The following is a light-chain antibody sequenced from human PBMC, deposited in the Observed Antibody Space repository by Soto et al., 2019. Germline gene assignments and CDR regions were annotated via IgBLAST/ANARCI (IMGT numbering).Light chain of an antibody. CDR2: DNS. CDR1: SSNIGNNY. J-gene: IGLJ2*01. V-gene: IGLV1-51*01. Sequence: QSVLTQPPSVSAAPGQKVTISCSGSSSNIGNNYVSWYQQLPGTAPKLLIYDNSKRPSGIPDRFSGSKSGTSATLVITGLQTGDEADYYCGTWDSSLSAGVFGGGTQLTVL. CDR3: GTWDSSLSAGV.